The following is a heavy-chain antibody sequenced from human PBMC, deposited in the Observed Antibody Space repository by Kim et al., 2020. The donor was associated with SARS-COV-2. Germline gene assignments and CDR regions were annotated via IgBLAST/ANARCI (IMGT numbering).Heavy chain of an antibody. CDR1: GFTFSTHG. Sequence: RGSLRLSCAASGFTFSTHGMHWVRQAPGKGLEWVAVISYDGSNNYYADSVKGRFTISRDNSKNTLYLQTNSLRAEDTAVYYCAKEPRSCPNGVCYQLPGKYWGQGTLVTVSS. J-gene: IGHJ4*02. D-gene: IGHD2-8*01. CDR2: ISYDGSNN. V-gene: IGHV3-30*18. CDR3: AKEPRSCPNGVCYQLPGKY.